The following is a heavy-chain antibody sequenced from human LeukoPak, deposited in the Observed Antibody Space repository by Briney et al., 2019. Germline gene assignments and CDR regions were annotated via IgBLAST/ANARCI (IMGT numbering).Heavy chain of an antibody. D-gene: IGHD3-22*01. CDR2: INPNSGGT. J-gene: IGHJ5*02. CDR1: GGTFSSYA. V-gene: IGHV1-2*06. Sequence: ASVKVSCKASGGTFSSYAISWVRQAPGQGLEWMGRINPNSGGTNYAQKFQGRVTMTRDTSISTAYMELSRLRSDDTAVYYCARVLVEGYYDSSGYPWGQGTLVTVSS. CDR3: ARVLVEGYYDSSGYP.